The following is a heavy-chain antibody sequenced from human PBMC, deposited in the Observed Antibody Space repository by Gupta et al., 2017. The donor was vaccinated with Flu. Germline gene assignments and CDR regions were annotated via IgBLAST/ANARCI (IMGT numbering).Heavy chain of an antibody. CDR2: IYSGGST. V-gene: IGHV3-66*02. D-gene: IGHD6-19*01. CDR1: GFTVSRNY. CDR3: ARDRYSGGWYSTEGI. J-gene: IGHJ3*02. Sequence: EVQLVESGGGLVQPGGSLRLSCAASGFTVSRNYMSWVRQAPGKGLEWVSVIYSGGSTDYADSVKGRFTISRDNSKNTLSLQMDSLRVEDTAMYYCARDRYSGGWYSTEGIWGQGTMVTVSS.